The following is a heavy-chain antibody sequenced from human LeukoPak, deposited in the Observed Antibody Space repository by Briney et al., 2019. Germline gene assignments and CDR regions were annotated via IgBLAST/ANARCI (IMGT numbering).Heavy chain of an antibody. J-gene: IGHJ4*02. D-gene: IGHD1-1*01. CDR3: ARDMNAVAYFDY. Sequence: GGSLRLSCAASGFTFSSYSMNWVRQAPGKGLEWVSSISSSSSYIYYADSVKGRFTISRDNAKNSLYLQMNSLRAEDTAVYYCARDMNAVAYFDYWGQGTRVTVSS. V-gene: IGHV3-21*01. CDR2: ISSSSSYI. CDR1: GFTFSSYS.